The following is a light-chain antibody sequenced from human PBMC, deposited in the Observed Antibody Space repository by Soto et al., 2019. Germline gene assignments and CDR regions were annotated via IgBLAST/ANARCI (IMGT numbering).Light chain of an antibody. CDR1: SRNVGRYNL. Sequence: QSVLTQPASVSGAPGQSFTISCTGTSRNVGRYNLVSWYQQPPGKAPKLMIYESSNRPSGVSNRFSGSKSGNTASLTITGLQAEDAADYYWCSDAGSSVVFGGGTKVTVL. CDR3: CSDAGSSVV. J-gene: IGLJ2*01. V-gene: IGLV2-23*01. CDR2: ESS.